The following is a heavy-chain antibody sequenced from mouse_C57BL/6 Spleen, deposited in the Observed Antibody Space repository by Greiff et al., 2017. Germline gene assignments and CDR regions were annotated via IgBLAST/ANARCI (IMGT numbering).Heavy chain of an antibody. D-gene: IGHD1-1*01. V-gene: IGHV5-17*01. CDR2: ISSGSSTI. CDR3: ARPQFITTVGFAY. CDR1: GFTFSDYG. J-gene: IGHJ3*01. Sequence: EVQRVESGGGLVKPGGSLKLSCAASGFTFSDYGMHWVRQAPEKGLEWVAYISSGSSTIYYADTVKGRFTISRDNAKNTLFLQMTSLRSEDTAMYYCARPQFITTVGFAYSGQGTLVTVSA.